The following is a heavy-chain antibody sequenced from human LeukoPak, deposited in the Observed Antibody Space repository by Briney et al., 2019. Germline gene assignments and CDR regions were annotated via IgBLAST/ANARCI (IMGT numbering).Heavy chain of an antibody. J-gene: IGHJ4*02. CDR1: GYSFSNYW. CDR2: INPGNSDT. D-gene: IGHD6-6*01. V-gene: IGHV5-51*01. CDR3: ARRSSSEF. Sequence: GESLKIPCKGSGYSFSNYWIGWVRQMPGKGLEWMAIINPGNSDTKYNPAFQGQVTISADKSISTAYLQWGSLKASDSAMHYCARRSSSEFWGQGTLVTVSS.